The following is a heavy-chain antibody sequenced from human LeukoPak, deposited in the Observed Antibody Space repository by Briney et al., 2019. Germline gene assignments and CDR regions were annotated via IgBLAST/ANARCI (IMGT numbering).Heavy chain of an antibody. CDR1: GFTVSSNY. CDR3: NTGYSSGWCSLYYYYGMDV. J-gene: IGHJ6*02. CDR2: IYSGGST. D-gene: IGHD6-19*01. V-gene: IGHV3-53*01. Sequence: PGGSLRLSCAASGFTVSSNYMSWARQAPGKGLEWVSVIYSGGSTYYADSVKGRFTISRDNSKNTLYLQMNSLRAEDTAVYYCNTGYSSGWCSLYYYYGMDVWGQGTTVTVSS.